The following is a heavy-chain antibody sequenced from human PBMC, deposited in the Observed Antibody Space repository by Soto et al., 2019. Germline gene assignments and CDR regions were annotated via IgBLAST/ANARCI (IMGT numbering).Heavy chain of an antibody. CDR1: GGSISSGGYY. Sequence: QVQLQESGPGLVKPSQTLSLTCTVSGGSISSGGYYWSWIRQHPGKGLEWIGHIYYSGSIYYNPSLKSRVTISLDTSKNQFSLKLSSVTAADTAMYYCARLSSGERLNFDYWGQGTLVTVSS. J-gene: IGHJ4*02. CDR3: ARLSSGERLNFDY. CDR2: IYYSGSI. D-gene: IGHD3-10*02. V-gene: IGHV4-31*03.